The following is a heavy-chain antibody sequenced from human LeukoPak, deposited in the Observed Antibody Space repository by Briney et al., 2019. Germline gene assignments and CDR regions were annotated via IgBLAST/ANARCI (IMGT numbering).Heavy chain of an antibody. CDR1: GFTFSNYW. CDR3: ARGGSYPGC. V-gene: IGHV3-7*03. CDR2: IKQDGSEE. Sequence: PGGSLSLSCAASGFTFSNYWMSWVRQAPGKGLEWVAKIKQDGSEEYYVDSVKGRFTISRDNAKNSLFLQMNSLRVEDTAIYYCARGGSYPGCWGQGTLVTVSS. J-gene: IGHJ4*02. D-gene: IGHD1-26*01.